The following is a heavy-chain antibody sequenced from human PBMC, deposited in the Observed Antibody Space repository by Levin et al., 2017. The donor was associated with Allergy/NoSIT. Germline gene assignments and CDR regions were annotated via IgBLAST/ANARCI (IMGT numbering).Heavy chain of an antibody. J-gene: IGHJ6*04. CDR1: GFSFSTYG. CDR2: ISFDGSHT. CDR3: AKYARAGTDAYCDSLDV. V-gene: IGHV3-30*18. Sequence: QSGGSLRLSCAASGFSFSTYGMHWVRQAPGKGLEWVALISFDGSHTYYADSVKGRFTISRDNSENSLYLQMNSLRADDTAVYYCAKYARAGTDAYCDSLDVWDKGTTVTVSS. D-gene: IGHD2-21*02.